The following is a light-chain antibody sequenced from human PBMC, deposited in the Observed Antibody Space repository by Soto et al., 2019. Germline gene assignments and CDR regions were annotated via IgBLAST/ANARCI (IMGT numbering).Light chain of an antibody. CDR1: HTSTRY. CDR3: QHSYNSPFN. CDR2: AAS. J-gene: IGKJ3*01. V-gene: IGKV1-39*01. Sequence: FQVTESPSSLSASVGDRVTITCRTSHTSTRYLNWYQQKSGQAPKLLINAASTLRSGVPSRFSGSGSGTDFTLTIDSLQHEDFATYYCQHSYNSPFNFGRGSKVDIK.